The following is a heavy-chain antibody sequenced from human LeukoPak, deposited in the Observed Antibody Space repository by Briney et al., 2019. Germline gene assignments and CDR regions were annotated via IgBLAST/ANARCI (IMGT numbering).Heavy chain of an antibody. V-gene: IGHV4-34*01. D-gene: IGHD3-22*01. Sequence: SETLSHTCSVYRGPFCGYYWSWIRQPPGKGLEWIGDIKHCGSTNYNPSLKTRGPRSEDTSKNQYSLKLSSVPAADAAVYYCARVPRGSSGYYTYFDYWGQGTLVTVSS. CDR2: IKHCGST. J-gene: IGHJ4*02. CDR3: ARVPRGSSGYYTYFDY. CDR1: RGPFCGYY.